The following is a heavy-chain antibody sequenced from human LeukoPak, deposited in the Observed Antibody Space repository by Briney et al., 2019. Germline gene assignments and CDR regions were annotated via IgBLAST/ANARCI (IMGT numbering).Heavy chain of an antibody. J-gene: IGHJ4*02. CDR2: IYWNDDK. Sequence: ESGPTLVKPTQTLTLTCTFSVFSLSTSGVGVGWIRQPPGKALEWLALIYWNDDKRYSPSLKSRLTITKDTSKNQVVLTMTNMDPVDTATYYCAHKPTGTGKYYFDYWGQGTLVTVSS. D-gene: IGHD1-1*01. V-gene: IGHV2-5*01. CDR1: VFSLSTSGVG. CDR3: AHKPTGTGKYYFDY.